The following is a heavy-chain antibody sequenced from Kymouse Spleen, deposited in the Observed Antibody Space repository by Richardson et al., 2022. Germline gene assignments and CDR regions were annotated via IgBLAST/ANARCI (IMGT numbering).Heavy chain of an antibody. J-gene: IGHJ6*02. CDR2: TYYRSKWYN. V-gene: IGHV6-1*01. Sequence: QVQLQQSGPGLVKPSQTLSLTCAISGDSVSSNSAAWNWIRQSPSRGLEWLGRTYYRSKWYNDYAVSVKSRITINPDTSKNQFSLQLNSVTPEDTAVYYCARVEGSGSYYNSNYYYYGMDVWGQGTTVTVSS. D-gene: IGHD3-10*01. CDR1: GDSVSSNSAA. CDR3: ARVEGSGSYYNSNYYYYGMDV.